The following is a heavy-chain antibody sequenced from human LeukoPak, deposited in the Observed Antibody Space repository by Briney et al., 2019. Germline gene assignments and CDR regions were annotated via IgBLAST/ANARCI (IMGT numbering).Heavy chain of an antibody. V-gene: IGHV1-69*04. CDR1: GGTFSSYT. CDR2: IIPILGIA. J-gene: IGHJ5*02. D-gene: IGHD2-2*01. CDR3: ARDFLNCSSTSCFMNWFDP. Sequence: SVKVSCKASGGTFSSYTISWVRQAPGQGLEWMGRIIPILGIANYAQKFQGRVTITADKSTSTAYMELSSLRSEDTAVYYCARDFLNCSSTSCFMNWFDPWGQGTLATVSS.